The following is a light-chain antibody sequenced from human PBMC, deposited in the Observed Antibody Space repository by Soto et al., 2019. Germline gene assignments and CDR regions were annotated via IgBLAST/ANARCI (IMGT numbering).Light chain of an antibody. CDR2: KAS. Sequence: DIQMTQSPSTVSASVGDRVPITCRAIRSIIKWLAWYHQKQGKAPKLLIYKASNLKSEVPSRFSGSGSGTEFTLTISSLQPDDFATYYCQQYNGLITFGQGTRLEI. CDR3: QQYNGLIT. J-gene: IGKJ5*01. CDR1: RSIIKW. V-gene: IGKV1-5*03.